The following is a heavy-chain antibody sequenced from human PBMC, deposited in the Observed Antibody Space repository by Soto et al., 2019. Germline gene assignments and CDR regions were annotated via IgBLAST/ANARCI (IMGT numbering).Heavy chain of an antibody. Sequence: ASVKVSCKASGYTFTSYYMHWVRQAPGQGLEWMGIINPSGGSTSYAQKFQGRVTMTRDTSTSTVYMELSSLRSEDTAVYYCARDISVRRAHGAFDIWGQGTMVTVSS. J-gene: IGHJ3*02. CDR2: INPSGGST. CDR3: ARDISVRRAHGAFDI. V-gene: IGHV1-46*03. CDR1: GYTFTSYY. D-gene: IGHD3-10*01.